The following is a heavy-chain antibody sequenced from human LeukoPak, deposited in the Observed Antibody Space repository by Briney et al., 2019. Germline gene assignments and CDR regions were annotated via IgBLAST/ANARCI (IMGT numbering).Heavy chain of an antibody. J-gene: IGHJ4*02. CDR3: TTRLQHHFDY. CDR1: GFTVSSNY. Sequence: GGSLRLSCAASGFTVSSNYMSWVRQAPGKGLEWVSVIYSGGNTYYADSVKGRFTISRDNSKNTLYLQMNSLRAEDTAVYYCTTRLQHHFDYWGQGTQVTVSS. CDR2: IYSGGNT. V-gene: IGHV3-53*01. D-gene: IGHD4-11*01.